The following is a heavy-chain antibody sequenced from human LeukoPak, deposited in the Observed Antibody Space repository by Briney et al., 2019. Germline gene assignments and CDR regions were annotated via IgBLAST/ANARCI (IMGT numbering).Heavy chain of an antibody. V-gene: IGHV4-59*01. CDR3: AGRGMYYYGY. CDR2: ISYTGST. D-gene: IGHD3-10*01. J-gene: IGHJ4*02. CDR1: DGSISGYY. Sequence: SETLSLTCTVSDGSISGYYWSWIRQPPGKGLEWIGYISYTGSTNYNPSLKSPVTISVDTSKNQFSLKLSSVTAADTAVYFCAGRGMYYYGYWGQGTLVTVSS.